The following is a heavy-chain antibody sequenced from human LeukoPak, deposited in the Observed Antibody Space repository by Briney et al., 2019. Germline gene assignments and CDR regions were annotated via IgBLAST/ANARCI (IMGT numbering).Heavy chain of an antibody. Sequence: PGGSLRLSCAASGFTFSSYAMNWVRQAPGKGLEWISGIRGSGGGTYYAASVKGRFTVSRDNSKNTLYLQMSSLRAEDTAVYYCVGSRVRIAAAGDGFDIWGQGTMVTVSS. CDR2: IRGSGGGT. V-gene: IGHV3-23*01. D-gene: IGHD6-13*01. CDR1: GFTFSSYA. CDR3: VGSRVRIAAAGDGFDI. J-gene: IGHJ3*02.